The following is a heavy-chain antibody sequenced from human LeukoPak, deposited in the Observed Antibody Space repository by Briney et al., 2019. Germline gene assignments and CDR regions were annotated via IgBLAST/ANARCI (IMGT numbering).Heavy chain of an antibody. Sequence: GASVKVSCKASGYTLTSQDINWVRQATGQGLEWMGWMNPNNGNTAYAQKFQDRVTMTRNTSINTAYMELSSLRSEDTAVYYCARRYSSGRFDYWGQGTLVTVSS. J-gene: IGHJ4*02. V-gene: IGHV1-8*01. CDR3: ARRYSSGRFDY. CDR1: GYTLTSQD. D-gene: IGHD6-19*01. CDR2: MNPNNGNT.